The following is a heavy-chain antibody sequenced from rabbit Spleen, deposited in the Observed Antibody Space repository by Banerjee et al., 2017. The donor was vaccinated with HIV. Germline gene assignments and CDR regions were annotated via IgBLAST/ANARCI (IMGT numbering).Heavy chain of an antibody. CDR1: GFDFNAYG. Sequence: QEQLEESGGRLVQPGGSLTLSCKASGFDFNAYGVSWVRQAPGKGLEWIGYIDPLFGTTYYANWVNGRFTISSHNAQNTLYLQLNTLTAADTATYFCARGSATMTMVITGFYFNLWGPGTLVTVS. CDR2: IDPLFGTT. CDR3: ARGSATMTMVITGFYFNL. J-gene: IGHJ4*01. V-gene: IGHV1S47*01. D-gene: IGHD2-1*01.